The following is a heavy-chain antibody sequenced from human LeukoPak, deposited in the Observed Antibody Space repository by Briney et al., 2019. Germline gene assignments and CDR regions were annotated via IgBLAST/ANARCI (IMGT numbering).Heavy chain of an antibody. Sequence: GGSLRLSCATSGFTFSSYAMSWVRQAPGKGLEWVSAISSTGGTAYYADSVKGRFTISRDNSKNTLYLQMNSLRAEDTAIYYCAKNGDRGAYCSGGSCYPYYYYNMDVWGKGTTVTISS. CDR2: ISSTGGTA. J-gene: IGHJ6*03. CDR3: AKNGDRGAYCSGGSCYPYYYYNMDV. V-gene: IGHV3-23*01. CDR1: GFTFSSYA. D-gene: IGHD2-15*01.